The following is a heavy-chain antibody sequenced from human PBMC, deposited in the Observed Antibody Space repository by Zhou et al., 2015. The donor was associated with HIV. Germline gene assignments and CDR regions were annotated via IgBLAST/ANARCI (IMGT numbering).Heavy chain of an antibody. D-gene: IGHD3-9*01. CDR2: ISNDGSST. J-gene: IGHJ4*02. V-gene: IGHV3-74*01. CDR1: RFTFSSYW. Sequence: EVQLVESGGRLSSAWGGSLKLSCAASRFTFSSYWMHWVRQVPGKGLVWVSRISNDGSSTNYADSVKGRFTISRDNAKSTLYLQMNSLRAEDTALYYCARAGTDWILDSWGQGTLVTVSS. CDR3: ARAGTDWILDS.